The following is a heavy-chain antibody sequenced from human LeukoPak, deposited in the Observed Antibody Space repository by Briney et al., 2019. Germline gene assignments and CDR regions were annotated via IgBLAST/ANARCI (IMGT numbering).Heavy chain of an antibody. J-gene: IGHJ3*02. CDR2: ICYSGSN. Sequence: SQTLSLTCTVSGGSINSGAYYWSWIRQHPGKGLDWIGYICYSGSNYYNPSLKSRVTISVDTSKNQFSLKLSSVTAADTAVYYCAGCSGGSPIDAFHIWGQGTMVTVSS. D-gene: IGHD2-15*01. CDR1: GGSINSGAYY. CDR3: AGCSGGSPIDAFHI. V-gene: IGHV4-31*03.